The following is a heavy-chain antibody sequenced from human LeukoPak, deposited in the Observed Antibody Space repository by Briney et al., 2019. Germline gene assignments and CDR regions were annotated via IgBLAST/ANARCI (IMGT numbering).Heavy chain of an antibody. CDR3: ARRVGGYCSDGKGCAFDI. J-gene: IGHJ3*02. D-gene: IGHD2-15*01. CDR2: IYPGDSDT. CDR1: GYSFTTYG. Sequence: PGESLKISCVGSGYSFTTYGIAWVRQMPGRGLDWMGIIYPGDSDTRYSPSIQGQVTISADKSISTAYLQWSSLKASDTGMYYCARRVGGYCSDGKGCAFDIWGQGTRVTVSS. V-gene: IGHV5-51*01.